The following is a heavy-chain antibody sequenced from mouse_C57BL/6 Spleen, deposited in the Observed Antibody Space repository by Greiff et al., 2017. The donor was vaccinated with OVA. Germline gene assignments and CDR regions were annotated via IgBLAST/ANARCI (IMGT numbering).Heavy chain of an antibody. V-gene: IGHV1-52*01. Sequence: QVQLQQPGAELVRPGSSVKLSCKASGYTFTSYWMHWVKQRPIQGLEWIGNIDPSDSETHYNQKFKDKATLTVDKSSSTDYMQLSSLTSEDSAVYYCARWYYSNDYGRKGTTLTVSS. CDR2: IDPSDSET. D-gene: IGHD2-5*01. J-gene: IGHJ2*01. CDR1: GYTFTSYW. CDR3: ARWYYSNDY.